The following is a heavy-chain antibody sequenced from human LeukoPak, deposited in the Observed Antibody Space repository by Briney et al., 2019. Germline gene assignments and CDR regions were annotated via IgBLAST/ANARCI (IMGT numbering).Heavy chain of an antibody. D-gene: IGHD5-24*01. CDR3: ASGSLGDGYGVGDYYQFMDF. Sequence: ASVKISCKAPGGTFNSYAISWVRHAPGQRLERMGEIMPLFSTANYAQEFQGRVTFTTDESASTGYMEVSSLRSEDTAVYFCASGSLGDGYGVGDYYQFMDFWGKGTMVTVSS. CDR2: IMPLFSTA. J-gene: IGHJ6*03. CDR1: GGTFNSYA. V-gene: IGHV1-69*05.